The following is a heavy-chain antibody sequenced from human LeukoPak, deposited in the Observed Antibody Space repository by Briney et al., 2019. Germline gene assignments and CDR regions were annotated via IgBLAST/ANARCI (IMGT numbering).Heavy chain of an antibody. CDR3: AKLGTVTTTGRVDY. V-gene: IGHV3-23*01. Sequence: GGSLRLSCAASGLTFSSYAMTWVRQAPGKGLEWVSIISGSGGSTYYTDSVKGRFTISRDNSKNTLYLQMNSLRAEDTAVYYCAKLGTVTTTGRVDYWGQGTLVTVSS. D-gene: IGHD4-17*01. CDR2: ISGSGGST. J-gene: IGHJ4*02. CDR1: GLTFSSYA.